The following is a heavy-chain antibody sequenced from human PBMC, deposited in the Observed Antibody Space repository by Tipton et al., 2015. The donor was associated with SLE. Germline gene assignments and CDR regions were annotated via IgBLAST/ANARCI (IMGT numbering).Heavy chain of an antibody. CDR3: ATTHRGYSSSWYHFDY. Sequence: SLRLSCAASGFTFDDYAMHWVRQAPGKGLEWVSGISWNSGSIGYADSVKGRFTISRDNAKNSLYLQMNSLRAEDTALYYCATTHRGYSSSWYHFDYWGQGTLVTVSS. J-gene: IGHJ4*02. CDR1: GFTFDDYA. D-gene: IGHD6-13*01. V-gene: IGHV3-9*01. CDR2: ISWNSGSI.